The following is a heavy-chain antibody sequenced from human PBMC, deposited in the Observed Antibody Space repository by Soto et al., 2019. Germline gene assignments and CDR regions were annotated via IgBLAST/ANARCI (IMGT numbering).Heavy chain of an antibody. CDR1: GFTFSSYW. D-gene: IGHD1-26*01. J-gene: IGHJ4*02. Sequence: PGGSLRLSCVGSGFTFSSYWMSWVRQAPGKELEWVANIKQDGGEIYYVDSVKGRFAISRDNARNSLHLQMNSLRAEDTAVYYCARDKIVGATYFDSWGQGTLVTVPS. CDR2: IKQDGGEI. CDR3: ARDKIVGATYFDS. V-gene: IGHV3-7*03.